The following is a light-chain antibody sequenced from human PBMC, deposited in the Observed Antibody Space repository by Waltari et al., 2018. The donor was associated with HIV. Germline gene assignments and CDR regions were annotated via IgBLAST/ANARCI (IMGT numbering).Light chain of an antibody. Sequence: QSALTPPASVSGSPGQSLPISCTGTSDLRAHKSVPWYQHHPGKAPKVIIYEVNNRPSGVSSRFSGSISGNTASLTISGLQAEDEADYFCTSYISSASPEFGGGTKVTVL. CDR1: SDLRAHKS. V-gene: IGLV2-14*01. CDR2: EVN. CDR3: TSYISSASPE. J-gene: IGLJ3*02.